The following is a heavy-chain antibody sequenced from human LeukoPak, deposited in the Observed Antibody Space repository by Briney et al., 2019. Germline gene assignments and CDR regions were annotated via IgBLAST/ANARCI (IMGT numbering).Heavy chain of an antibody. J-gene: IGHJ5*02. CDR1: GGSISSYY. D-gene: IGHD3-16*01. Sequence: PSETLSLTCTVSGGSISSYYWSWIRQPAGKGLGWIGRIYTSGSTNYNPSLKSRVTMSVDTSKNQFSLKLSSVTAADTAVYYCARDGVPMQFDPWGQGTLVTVSS. V-gene: IGHV4-4*07. CDR3: ARDGVPMQFDP. CDR2: IYTSGST.